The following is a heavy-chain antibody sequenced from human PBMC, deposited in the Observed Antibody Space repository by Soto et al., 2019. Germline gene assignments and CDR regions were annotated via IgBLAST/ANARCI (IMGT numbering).Heavy chain of an antibody. J-gene: IGHJ6*01. Sequence: QVQLVESGGGLVKPGGSLRLSCAATGFSFSDYDMTWIRQAPGQGLEWLSYISRPDSSKYYAGSVKGRFTIYVDSAKRSVYLQMNSMRADDPAVYYCARDLYGVEVWGQGTTVIVSS. CDR3: ARDLYGVEV. V-gene: IGHV3-11*01. CDR1: GFSFSDYD. CDR2: ISRPDSSK.